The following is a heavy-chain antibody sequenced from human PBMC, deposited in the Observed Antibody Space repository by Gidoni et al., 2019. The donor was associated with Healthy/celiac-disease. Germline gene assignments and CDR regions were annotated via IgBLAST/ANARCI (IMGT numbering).Heavy chain of an antibody. Sequence: EVQLVESGGGLIQPGGSLRLSCAASGFTVSSNYMSWVRQAPGKGLEWVSVIYSGGSTYYADSVKGRFTISRDNSKNTLYLQMNSLRAEDTAVYYCARSLHSGSYYNVIGANHYYYGMDVWGQGTTVTVSS. V-gene: IGHV3-53*01. CDR1: GFTVSSNY. J-gene: IGHJ6*02. CDR3: ARSLHSGSYYNVIGANHYYYGMDV. CDR2: IYSGGST. D-gene: IGHD3-10*01.